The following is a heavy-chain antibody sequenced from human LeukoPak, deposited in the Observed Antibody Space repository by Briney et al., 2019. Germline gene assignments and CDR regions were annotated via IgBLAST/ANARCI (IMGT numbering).Heavy chain of an antibody. Sequence: SETLSLTCAVYGGSFSSYYWSWIRQPPRKGLEWIGYIYYSGSTNYNTSLKSRVTISVDTSKNQFSLKLSSVTAADTAVYYCARAIMVRGLNYYYYMDVWGKGTTVTISS. V-gene: IGHV4-59*01. CDR2: IYYSGST. D-gene: IGHD3-10*01. CDR3: ARAIMVRGLNYYYYMDV. J-gene: IGHJ6*03. CDR1: GGSFSSYY.